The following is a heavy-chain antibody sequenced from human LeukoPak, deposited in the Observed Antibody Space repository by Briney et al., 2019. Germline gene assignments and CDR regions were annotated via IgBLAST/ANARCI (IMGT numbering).Heavy chain of an antibody. CDR1: GFTFSSYW. D-gene: IGHD2-15*01. J-gene: IGHJ4*02. V-gene: IGHV3-7*03. CDR2: IKQDGSEK. Sequence: GGSLRLSCAASGFTFSSYWMSWVRQAPGKGLEWVANIKQDGSEKYYVDSVKGRFTISRDNAKNSLYLQMNSLRAEDTALYYCATEYCSGGSCYSGIFDYWGQGTLVTVSS. CDR3: ATEYCSGGSCYSGIFDY.